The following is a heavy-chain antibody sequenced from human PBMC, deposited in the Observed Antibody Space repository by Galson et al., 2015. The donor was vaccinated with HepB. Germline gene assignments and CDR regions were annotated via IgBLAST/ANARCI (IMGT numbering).Heavy chain of an antibody. D-gene: IGHD4-17*01. Sequence: SVKVSCKASGGTFSRYAISWVRQAPGQGLEWMGGIIPIFGIANYAQKFQGRVTITADKSTSTAYMELSSLRSEDTAVYYCARGAQKTTVTTLYWFDPWGQGTLVTVSS. V-gene: IGHV1-69*10. CDR2: IIPIFGIA. J-gene: IGHJ5*02. CDR1: GGTFSRYA. CDR3: ARGAQKTTVTTLYWFDP.